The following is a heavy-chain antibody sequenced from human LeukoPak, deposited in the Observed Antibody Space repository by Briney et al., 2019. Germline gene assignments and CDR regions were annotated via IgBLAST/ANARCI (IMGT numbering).Heavy chain of an antibody. Sequence: ASVKVSCKASGYTFTSYGISWVRQAPGQGLGWMGWVSAYNGNTNYAQELQGRVTMTTDTSTSTAYMELRSLRSDDTAVYYCARGVQDYDILTGYYRGKRLDVWGKGTTVTVSS. D-gene: IGHD3-9*01. V-gene: IGHV1-18*01. J-gene: IGHJ6*04. CDR1: GYTFTSYG. CDR3: ARGVQDYDILTGYYRGKRLDV. CDR2: VSAYNGNT.